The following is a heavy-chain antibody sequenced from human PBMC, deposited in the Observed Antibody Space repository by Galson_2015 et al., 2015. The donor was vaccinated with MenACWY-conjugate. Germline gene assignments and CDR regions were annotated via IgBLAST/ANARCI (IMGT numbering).Heavy chain of an antibody. CDR1: GYTFTSYG. D-gene: IGHD2-8*02. J-gene: IGHJ5*02. CDR2: ISTYNGDT. Sequence: SVKVSCKASGYTFTSYGISWVRQAPGQGLEWMGWISTYNGDTNYAQRLQGRVTMTTDTSTSTAYLEMRSLRSDDTAVYYCARLRFCTGVNCPPTFYLWGQGTLVIVSS. CDR3: ARLRFCTGVNCPPTFYL. V-gene: IGHV1-18*01.